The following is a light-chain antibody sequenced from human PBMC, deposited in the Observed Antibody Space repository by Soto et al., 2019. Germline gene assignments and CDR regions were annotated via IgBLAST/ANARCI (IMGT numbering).Light chain of an antibody. CDR2: DAS. Sequence: DIPMTQSPSTLSASVGDRVTITCRASQSISTWMAWYQQKPGKAPKLLTYDASNLEGGVPSRFSGSGSGTEFTLTISSLQPHDFATYYCQQYNSDWTFGQGTKVELK. J-gene: IGKJ1*01. V-gene: IGKV1-5*01. CDR1: QSISTW. CDR3: QQYNSDWT.